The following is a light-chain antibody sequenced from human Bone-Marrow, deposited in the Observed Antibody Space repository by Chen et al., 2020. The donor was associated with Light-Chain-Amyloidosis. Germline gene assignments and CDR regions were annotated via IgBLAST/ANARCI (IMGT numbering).Light chain of an antibody. CDR1: SSNIGAGYD. Sequence: QSVLTHPPSVPGAPGQGVTIPSPGSSSNIGAGYDVHWYQQLPGTAPKLLIYGNSNRPSGVPDRFSGSKSGTSASLAITGLQAEDEADYYCQSYDSSLSGVVFGGGTKLTVL. J-gene: IGLJ2*01. CDR3: QSYDSSLSGVV. CDR2: GNS. V-gene: IGLV1-40*01.